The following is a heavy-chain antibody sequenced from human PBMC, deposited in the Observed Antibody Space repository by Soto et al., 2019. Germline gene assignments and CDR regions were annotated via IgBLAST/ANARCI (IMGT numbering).Heavy chain of an antibody. J-gene: IGHJ4*02. V-gene: IGHV1-8*01. Sequence: ASRKVSCKASGYTFTSYDINWVRQATGQRLEWMGWMNPNSGNTGYAQKFQGRVTMTRNTSISTTYMELSSLRSEDTAVYYCARFMTYYYDSSGYYASDWGQGTLVTVSS. CDR3: ARFMTYYYDSSGYYASD. D-gene: IGHD3-22*01. CDR1: GYTFTSYD. CDR2: MNPNSGNT.